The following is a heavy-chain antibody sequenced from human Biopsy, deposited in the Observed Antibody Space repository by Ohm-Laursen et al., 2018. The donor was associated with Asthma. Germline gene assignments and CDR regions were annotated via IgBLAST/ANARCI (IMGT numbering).Heavy chain of an antibody. D-gene: IGHD5-12*01. J-gene: IGHJ6*02. CDR3: ARGYSGTDRIVYYYSGMEV. CDR2: LIPVLGTA. V-gene: IGHV1-69*13. CDR1: GDSLGSFINYA. Sequence: ASVKVSCKASGDSLGSFINYAISWVRQAPRQGLEWMGALIPVLGTADYAPMFEGRVTITADESTSTAYLELTSLRFEDTAVYYCARGYSGTDRIVYYYSGMEVWGQGTTVTVSS.